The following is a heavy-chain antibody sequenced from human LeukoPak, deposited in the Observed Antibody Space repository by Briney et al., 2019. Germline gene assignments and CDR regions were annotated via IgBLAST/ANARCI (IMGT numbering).Heavy chain of an antibody. CDR1: GYSFTSYW. CDR3: ARLITFGGVIVTLDY. V-gene: IGHV5-51*01. Sequence: GESLKISCKGSGYSFTSYWIGWVRQMPGKGLEWMGIIYPGDSDTRYSPSFQGQVTISADKSISTAYLQCSSLKASDTAMYYCARLITFGGVIVTLDYWGQGTLVTVSS. D-gene: IGHD3-16*02. CDR2: IYPGDSDT. J-gene: IGHJ4*02.